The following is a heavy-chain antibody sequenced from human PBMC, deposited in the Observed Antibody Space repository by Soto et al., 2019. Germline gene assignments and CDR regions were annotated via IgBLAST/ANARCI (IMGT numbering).Heavy chain of an antibody. CDR1: GYTFTSYS. J-gene: IGHJ3*02. Sequence: ASGKVCCKASGYTFTSYSLHWVRQAPGQRLEWMGWINAGNGNRKYSQKFQGRVTITRDTSASTAYMELSSLRSEDTAVYYCARDIAFDIWGQGTMDTVSS. V-gene: IGHV1-3*01. CDR3: ARDIAFDI. CDR2: INAGNGNR.